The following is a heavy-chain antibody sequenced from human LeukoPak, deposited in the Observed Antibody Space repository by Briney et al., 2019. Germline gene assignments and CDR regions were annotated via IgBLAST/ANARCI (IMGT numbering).Heavy chain of an antibody. J-gene: IGHJ6*03. V-gene: IGHV3-23*01. CDR1: GFTFSSYA. D-gene: IGHD3-10*01. CDR3: AKMVGGGQLPYYYYYMDV. CDR2: ISGSGGST. Sequence: PGGSLRLSCAASGFTFSSYAMSWVRQAPGKGLEWVSAISGSGGSTYSADSVKGRFTISRDNSKNTLYLQMNSLRAEDTAVYYCAKMVGGGQLPYYYYYMDVWGKGTTVTVSS.